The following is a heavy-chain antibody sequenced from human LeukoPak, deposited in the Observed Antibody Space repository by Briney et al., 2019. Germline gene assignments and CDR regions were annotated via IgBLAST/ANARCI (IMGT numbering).Heavy chain of an antibody. Sequence: ASVKVSCKASGYTFTSYDINWVRQATGQGLEWMGWMNPNSGNTGYAQKFQGRVTMTRNTSISTAYMELSSLRSEDTAVYYCAIERGGYRSGGSCFDYWGQGTLVTVSS. V-gene: IGHV1-8*01. D-gene: IGHD2-15*01. CDR2: MNPNSGNT. CDR1: GYTFTSYD. J-gene: IGHJ4*02. CDR3: AIERGGYRSGGSCFDY.